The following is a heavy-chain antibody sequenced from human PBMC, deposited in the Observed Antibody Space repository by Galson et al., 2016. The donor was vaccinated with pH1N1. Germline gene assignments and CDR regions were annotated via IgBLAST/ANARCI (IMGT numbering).Heavy chain of an antibody. CDR1: GFSVSSSGKG. Sequence: PALVKPTQTLTLTCNFSGFSVSSSGKGVGWIRQPPGKALEWLALIYWDDDKRYSPSLKSRLTITKDTSKNQVVLTMTNMDPVDTATYYCAHNIEWELGAYFDYWGQGTLVTVSS. D-gene: IGHD1-26*01. CDR3: AHNIEWELGAYFDY. J-gene: IGHJ4*02. CDR2: IYWDDDK. V-gene: IGHV2-5*02.